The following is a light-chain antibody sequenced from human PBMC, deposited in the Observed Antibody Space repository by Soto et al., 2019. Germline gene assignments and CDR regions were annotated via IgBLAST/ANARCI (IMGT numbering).Light chain of an antibody. CDR3: QSYDSRLSNYV. CDR2: GNI. J-gene: IGLJ1*01. CDR1: NSNIGAGYD. V-gene: IGLV1-40*01. Sequence: VLTQPPSVSGAPGQRVTISCTGSNSNIGAGYDVHWYQQFPGTAPKLLIYGNINRPSGVPDRFSGSKSGPSASLAITGLQAEDEADYYCQSYDSRLSNYVFGGGTKLTVL.